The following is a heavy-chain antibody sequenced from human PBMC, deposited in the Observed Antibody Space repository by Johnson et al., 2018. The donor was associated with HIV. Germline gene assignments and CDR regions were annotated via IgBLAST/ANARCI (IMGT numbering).Heavy chain of an antibody. CDR2: ITRDGGSP. D-gene: IGHD3-22*01. J-gene: IGHJ3*02. Sequence: VQLVESGGAVVQPRGSLLLSCAASRSTLDDYAMHRARQAPGKCLEWVSLITRDGGSPYHADPVKGRLTISRDISKNSLYLQMNSLRTEDTAVYYCARGITMIAVVKGDAFDIWGQGTMVTVSS. CDR3: ARGITMIAVVKGDAFDI. CDR1: RSTLDDYA. V-gene: IGHV3-43D*03.